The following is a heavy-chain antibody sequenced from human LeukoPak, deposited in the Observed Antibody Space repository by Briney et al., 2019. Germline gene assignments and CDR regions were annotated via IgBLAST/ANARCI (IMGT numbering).Heavy chain of an antibody. J-gene: IGHJ4*02. CDR2: VHYGGSNK. CDR3: AKDHSNALVRFGEVIRKSRDGYFDY. D-gene: IGHD3-10*01. Sequence: PGGSLRLSCAASGFTFSSYGMHWVRQAPGKGLEWVAFVHYGGSNKYYADSVKGRFAISRDNSKNTLYLQMNSLRAEDTAVYYCAKDHSNALVRFGEVIRKSRDGYFDYWGQGTLVTVSS. V-gene: IGHV3-30*02. CDR1: GFTFSSYG.